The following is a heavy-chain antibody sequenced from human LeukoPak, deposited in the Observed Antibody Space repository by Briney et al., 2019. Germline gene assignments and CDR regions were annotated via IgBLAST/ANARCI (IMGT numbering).Heavy chain of an antibody. CDR2: ISAYNVNT. Sequence: GASVTVSCKASGYTFTTYGISWVRQAPGQGLEWMGWISAYNVNTNYAQNLQGRVTMTTDTFTSTAYMELRSLRSDDTAVYYCARDHRFNQYYYGSGTYLADAFDIWGQGTMVTVSS. J-gene: IGHJ3*02. D-gene: IGHD3-10*01. V-gene: IGHV1-18*01. CDR1: GYTFTTYG. CDR3: ARDHRFNQYYYGSGTYLADAFDI.